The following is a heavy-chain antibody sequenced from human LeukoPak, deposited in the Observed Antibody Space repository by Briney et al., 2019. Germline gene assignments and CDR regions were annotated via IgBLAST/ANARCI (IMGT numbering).Heavy chain of an antibody. CDR1: GYSISSGYY. J-gene: IGHJ6*02. Sequence: SETLSLTCTVSGYSISSGYYWGWIRQPPEKGLEWIGSIYHSGSTYYNPSLKSRVTISVDTSKNQFSLKLSSVTAADTAVYYCARDLRIAAAEDYGMDVWGQGTTVTVSS. V-gene: IGHV4-38-2*02. CDR3: ARDLRIAAAEDYGMDV. D-gene: IGHD6-13*01. CDR2: IYHSGST.